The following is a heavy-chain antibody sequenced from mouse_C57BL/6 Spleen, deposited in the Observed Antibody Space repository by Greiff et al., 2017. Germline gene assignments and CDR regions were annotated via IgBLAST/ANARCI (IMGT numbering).Heavy chain of an antibody. CDR3: ARRELGRGYFDY. V-gene: IGHV5-16*01. Sequence: EVMLVESEGGLVQPGSSMKLSCTASGFTFRDYYMAWVRQVPEKGLEWVANINYDGSSTYYLDSLKSRFIISRDNAKNILYLQMSSLKSEDTATYYCARRELGRGYFDYWGKGTTLTVSS. CDR2: INYDGSST. J-gene: IGHJ2*01. D-gene: IGHD4-1*01. CDR1: GFTFRDYY.